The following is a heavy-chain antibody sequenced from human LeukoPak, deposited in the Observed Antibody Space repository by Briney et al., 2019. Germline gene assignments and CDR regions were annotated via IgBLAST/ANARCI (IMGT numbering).Heavy chain of an antibody. CDR3: AREGFNYDILTGSKTTRYYYYYMDV. CDR1: GYTFTSYG. J-gene: IGHJ6*03. V-gene: IGHV1-18*01. Sequence: GASVKVSCKASGYTFTSYGISWVRQAPGQGLEWMGWISAYNGNTNYAQELQGRVTMTTDTSTSTAYMELRSLRSDDTAVYYCAREGFNYDILTGSKTTRYYYYYMDVWGKGTTVTISS. D-gene: IGHD3-9*01. CDR2: ISAYNGNT.